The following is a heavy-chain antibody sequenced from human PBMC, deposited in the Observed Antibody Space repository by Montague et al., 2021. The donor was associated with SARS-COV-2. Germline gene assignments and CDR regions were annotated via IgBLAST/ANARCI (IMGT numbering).Heavy chain of an antibody. J-gene: IGHJ5*02. Sequence: PALAKPTQTLTLTCTSSGFSLSTSAVGVGWIRQPPGKALQWLALIYWDDDKRYSPSLKTRLTVTKDTSKNQVVLTMTNMDPVDTATYYCAHLHTGFWSAYYSTWGQGTLVTVSS. D-gene: IGHD3-3*01. CDR2: IYWDDDK. V-gene: IGHV2-5*02. CDR1: GFSLSTSAVG. CDR3: AHLHTGFWSAYYST.